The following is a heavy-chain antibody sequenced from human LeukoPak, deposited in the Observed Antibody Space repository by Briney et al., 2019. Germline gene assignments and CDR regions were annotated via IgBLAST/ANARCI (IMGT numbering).Heavy chain of an antibody. D-gene: IGHD3-10*01. V-gene: IGHV3-23*01. CDR1: GFTFSSYA. J-gene: IGHJ4*02. CDR2: ISGSGGST. Sequence: PGGSLRLSCAASGFTFSSYAMSWVRQAPGKGLEWVSAISGSGGSTYYADSVKGRFTISRDNSKNTLYLQMNSLRAEDTAVYYCAKDEQYYYGSGSYPFDYWGQGTLVTVSS. CDR3: AKDEQYYYGSGSYPFDY.